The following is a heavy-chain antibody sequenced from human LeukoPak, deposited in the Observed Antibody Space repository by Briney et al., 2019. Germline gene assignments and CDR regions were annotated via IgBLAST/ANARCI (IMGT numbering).Heavy chain of an antibody. J-gene: IGHJ6*02. CDR3: ARDHRYYYDSSGNYGMAV. V-gene: IGHV4-61*02. Sequence: SHTLSLSCTSSGRSSSSGSYYWIWIRQPAGNGLDWMGRIYTSGSTNYNPSLKSPVTISVDTSKDQFSLKLSSVTDADTAVYYCARDHRYYYDSSGNYGMAVWGQGTTVNVSS. D-gene: IGHD3-22*01. CDR1: GRSSSSGSYY. CDR2: IYTSGST.